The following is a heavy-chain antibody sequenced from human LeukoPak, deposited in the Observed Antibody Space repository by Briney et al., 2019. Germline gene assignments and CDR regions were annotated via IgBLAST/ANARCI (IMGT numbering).Heavy chain of an antibody. Sequence: GGSLRLSCAASGFTFSSYAMHWVRQAPGKGLEYVSAISSNGGSTYYANSVKGRFTISRDNSKNTLYLQMNSLRAEDTAVYYCAKDPYNWNGHFDYWGQGTLVTVSS. CDR3: AKDPYNWNGHFDY. D-gene: IGHD1-1*01. V-gene: IGHV3-64*01. CDR1: GFTFSSYA. J-gene: IGHJ4*02. CDR2: ISSNGGST.